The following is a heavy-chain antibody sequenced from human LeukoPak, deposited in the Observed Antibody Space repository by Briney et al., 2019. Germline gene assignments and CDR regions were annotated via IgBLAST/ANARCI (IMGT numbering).Heavy chain of an antibody. CDR3: ARDSCSSTSCYPDY. Sequence: PGGSLRLSCAASGFTFSSYSMNWVRQAPGKGLEWVSHISSSSSTIYYADSVKGRFTISRDNAKNSLYLQMNSLRAEDTAVYYCARDSCSSTSCYPDYWGQGTLVTVSS. J-gene: IGHJ4*02. D-gene: IGHD2-2*01. CDR2: ISSSSSTI. CDR1: GFTFSSYS. V-gene: IGHV3-48*01.